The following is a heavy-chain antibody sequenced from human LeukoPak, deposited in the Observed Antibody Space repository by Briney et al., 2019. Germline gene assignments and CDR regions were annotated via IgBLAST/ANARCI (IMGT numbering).Heavy chain of an antibody. D-gene: IGHD3-22*01. J-gene: IGHJ4*02. V-gene: IGHV3-23*01. CDR1: GFTFSGFA. CDR3: ARGFYDSSGYYS. Sequence: GGSLRLSCAASGFTFSGFAMTWVRQAPGKGLEWVSSIGSDYKTHYSESVKGRFTISRHNSKNTLYLQMNSLRAEDTAVYYCARGFYDSSGYYSWGQGTLVTASS. CDR2: IGSDYKT.